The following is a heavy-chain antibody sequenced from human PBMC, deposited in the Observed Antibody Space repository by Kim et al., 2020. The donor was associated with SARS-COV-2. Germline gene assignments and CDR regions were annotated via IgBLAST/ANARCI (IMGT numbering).Heavy chain of an antibody. CDR3: AREGHEGGYLT. V-gene: IGHV1-3*01. Sequence: RYSQNFQGRVAITRDTSASTAYMELNRLRSEDTAVYYCAREGHEGGYLTWGQGTMVIVSS. J-gene: IGHJ3*01. D-gene: IGHD3-22*01.